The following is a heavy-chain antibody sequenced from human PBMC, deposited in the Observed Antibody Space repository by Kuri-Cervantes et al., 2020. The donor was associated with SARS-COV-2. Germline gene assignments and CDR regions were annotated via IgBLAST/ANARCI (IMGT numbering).Heavy chain of an antibody. CDR3: ARGGGTYYDFWSGYYY. J-gene: IGHJ4*02. CDR1: GGSISSYY. CDR2: IYYSGST. V-gene: IGHV4-59*01. Sequence: GSLRLSCTVSGGSISSYYWSWIRQPPGKGLEWIGYIYYSGSTNYNPSLKSRVTISVDTSKNQFSLKLSSVTAADTAVYYCARGGGTYYDFWSGYYYWGQGTLVTVSS. D-gene: IGHD3-3*01.